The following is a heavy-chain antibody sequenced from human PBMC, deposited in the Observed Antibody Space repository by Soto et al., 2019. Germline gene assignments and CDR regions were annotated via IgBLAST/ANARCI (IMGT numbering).Heavy chain of an antibody. Sequence: PGGSLRLSCAASGFTFSSYGMHWVRQAPGKGLEWVAVIWYDGSNKYYADSVKGRFTISRDNSKNTLYLQMNSLRAEDTAVYYCARDHLESVATIIAPRPSYYYYYYGMDVWGQGTTVTVSS. CDR2: IWYDGSNK. J-gene: IGHJ6*02. V-gene: IGHV3-33*01. CDR3: ARDHLESVATIIAPRPSYYYYYYGMDV. CDR1: GFTFSSYG. D-gene: IGHD5-12*01.